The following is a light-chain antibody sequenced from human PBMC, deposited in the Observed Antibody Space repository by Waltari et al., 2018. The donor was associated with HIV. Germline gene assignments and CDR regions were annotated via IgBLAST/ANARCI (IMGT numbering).Light chain of an antibody. Sequence: QSVLTQPPSVSATPGQKVTISCSGSSSNIGYNYVFWYQQLPGTAPKLLIYDNNTRPSGIPDRFSGSKSGTSATLGITGLPTGDEADYYCATWDSGLSAVVFGGGTKLTVL. J-gene: IGLJ2*01. CDR3: ATWDSGLSAVV. CDR1: SSNIGYNY. CDR2: DNN. V-gene: IGLV1-51*01.